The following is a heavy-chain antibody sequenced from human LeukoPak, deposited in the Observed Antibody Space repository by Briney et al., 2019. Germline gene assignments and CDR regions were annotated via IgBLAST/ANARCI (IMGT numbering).Heavy chain of an antibody. V-gene: IGHV3-74*01. J-gene: IGHJ4*02. Sequence: GGSLTLSCPASVFTFSSYWMHWVRQAPAKGLVWVSRINSDESSTSYADSVKGRFAISRDNAKNTLYLQMNSLRAEDTAVYYCARELWTNGGNFDYWGQGTLVTVSS. CDR3: ARELWTNGGNFDY. CDR2: INSDESST. CDR1: VFTFSSYW. D-gene: IGHD4-23*01.